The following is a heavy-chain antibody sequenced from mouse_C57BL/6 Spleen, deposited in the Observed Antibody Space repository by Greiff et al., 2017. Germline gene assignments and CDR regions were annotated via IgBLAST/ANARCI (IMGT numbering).Heavy chain of an antibody. CDR1: GYAFSSSW. V-gene: IGHV1-82*01. Sequence: VKLMESGPELVKPGASVKISCKASGYAFSSSWMNWVKQRPGKGLEWIGRIYPGDGDTNYNGKFKGKATLTADKSSSTAYMQLSSLTSEDSAVYFCARDYDGNYSSVGYWGQGTLVTVSA. CDR3: ARDYDGNYSSVGY. D-gene: IGHD2-3*01. J-gene: IGHJ3*01. CDR2: IYPGDGDT.